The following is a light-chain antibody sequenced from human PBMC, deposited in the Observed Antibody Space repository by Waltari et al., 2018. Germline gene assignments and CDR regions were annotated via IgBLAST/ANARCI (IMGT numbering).Light chain of an antibody. J-gene: IGLJ3*02. CDR1: SGDVGGYNH. CDR3: CSYTRFATGV. Sequence: QSALTQTASVSGSLGQSITISCTGTSGDVGGYNHFSWYQQHPGKAPKLMNYEVTYRPSGISNRFSGSKSGNTASLTISGLQAEDEADYYCCSYTRFATGVFGGGTKLTVL. V-gene: IGLV2-14*01. CDR2: EVT.